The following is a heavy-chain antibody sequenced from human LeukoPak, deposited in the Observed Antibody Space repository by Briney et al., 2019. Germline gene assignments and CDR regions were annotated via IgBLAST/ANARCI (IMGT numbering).Heavy chain of an antibody. J-gene: IGHJ4*02. V-gene: IGHV3-74*01. Sequence: GGSLRLSCAASGFTFSSYWMHWVRQAPGQGLVWFSRVNSDGSGTTYADSVQGRFTISRDNAKNTLYLQMNGLRAEDTAVYYCARESKYSGYPFDYWGQGTLVTVSS. CDR2: VNSDGSGT. CDR3: ARESKYSGYPFDY. D-gene: IGHD5-12*01. CDR1: GFTFSSYW.